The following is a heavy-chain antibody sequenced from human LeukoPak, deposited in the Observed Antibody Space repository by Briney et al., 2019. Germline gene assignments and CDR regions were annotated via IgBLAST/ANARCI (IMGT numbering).Heavy chain of an antibody. CDR1: GFRFSDHY. J-gene: IGHJ4*02. Sequence: GGSLRLSCAASGFRFSDHYMSWIRQTPGKGLEWVSHITNSGSAIYYADSVKGRFTISRDSAKNSLYLQMNSLRLEDTAIYYCARDPDTSSKVDYWGQGTLVTVSS. V-gene: IGHV3-11*01. CDR3: ARDPDTSSKVDY. D-gene: IGHD1-14*01. CDR2: ITNSGSAI.